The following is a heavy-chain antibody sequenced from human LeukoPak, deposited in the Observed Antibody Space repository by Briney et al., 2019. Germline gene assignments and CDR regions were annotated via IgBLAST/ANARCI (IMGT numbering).Heavy chain of an antibody. J-gene: IGHJ4*02. D-gene: IGHD3-16*02. CDR1: GYTFTSYG. CDR2: ISAYNRKT. Sequence: ASVKVSCKASGYTFTSYGISWVRQAPGQGLEGMGWISAYNRKTNYARSLQGRVTMTTDTSTSTAYMELRSLRSDDTAVYYCARDQLRLGELSTTDYWGQGTLVTVSS. V-gene: IGHV1-18*01. CDR3: ARDQLRLGELSTTDY.